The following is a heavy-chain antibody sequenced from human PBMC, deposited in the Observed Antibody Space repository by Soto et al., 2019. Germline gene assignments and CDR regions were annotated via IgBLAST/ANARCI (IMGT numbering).Heavy chain of an antibody. CDR2: IYYSGST. D-gene: IGHD6-13*01. J-gene: IGHJ5*02. CDR3: ARTPYFKAAAVESYNWFDP. Sequence: SETLSLTCTVSGGSISSSSYYWGWIRQPPGKGLEWIGSIYYSGSTYYNPSLKSRVTISVDTSKNQFSLKLSSVTAADTAVYYCARTPYFKAAAVESYNWFDPWGQGTLVTVSS. V-gene: IGHV4-39*01. CDR1: GGSISSSSYY.